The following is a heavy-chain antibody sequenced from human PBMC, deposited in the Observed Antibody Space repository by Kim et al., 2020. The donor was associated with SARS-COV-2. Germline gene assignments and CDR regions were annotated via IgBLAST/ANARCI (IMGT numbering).Heavy chain of an antibody. CDR2: ISSSSSTI. CDR3: ARDYSDSSGYYYFSGY. V-gene: IGHV3-48*02. D-gene: IGHD3-22*01. J-gene: IGHJ4*02. CDR1: GFTVSSYN. Sequence: GGSLRLSCAASGFTVSSYNMNWVRQAPGKGLEWVSYISSSSSTIYYADSVKGRFTISRDNAKNSLYLQMNSLRDEDTAVYYCARDYSDSSGYYYFSGYWGQGTLVTVSS.